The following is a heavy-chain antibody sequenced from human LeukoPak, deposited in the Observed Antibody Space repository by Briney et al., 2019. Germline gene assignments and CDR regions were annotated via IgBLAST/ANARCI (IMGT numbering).Heavy chain of an antibody. Sequence: SETLSLTCTVSGGSISTSYWSWIRQPPGKGLEWIGYINHSGSATYNPSLKSRVTISVDTSKNQFSLKLSSVTAADTAVYYCARVPLYGSGSFGSFHYWGEGTLVTVSS. CDR1: GGSISTSY. J-gene: IGHJ4*02. V-gene: IGHV4-59*01. CDR2: INHSGSA. CDR3: ARVPLYGSGSFGSFHY. D-gene: IGHD3-10*01.